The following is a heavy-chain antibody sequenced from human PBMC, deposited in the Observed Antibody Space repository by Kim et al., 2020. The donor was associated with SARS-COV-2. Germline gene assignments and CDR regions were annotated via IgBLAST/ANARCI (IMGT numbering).Heavy chain of an antibody. Sequence: GGSLRLSCEASVFTFSNYGFHWVRQAPGKGLEWVAFISYHGSKKYYADTVTVRFTVPRDESKSTLYLQMDNLRTEDTAVYICFEDRIPGYSYDPYTHHY. D-gene: IGHD5-18*01. J-gene: IGHJ4*01. CDR1: VFTFSNYG. CDR3: FEDRIPGYSYDPYTHHY. V-gene: IGHV3-30*03. CDR2: ISYHGSKK.